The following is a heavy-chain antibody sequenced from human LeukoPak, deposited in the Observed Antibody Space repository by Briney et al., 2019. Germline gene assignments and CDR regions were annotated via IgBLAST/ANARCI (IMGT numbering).Heavy chain of an antibody. J-gene: IGHJ4*02. D-gene: IGHD5-18*01. Sequence: ASVKVSCKASGYTFTNYYMHWVRQAPGQGLEWMGIINPSGGSTSYAQKFQGRVTMTRDMSTSTVYMELSSLRSEDTAMYYCAREIGPRQLHLWGSAFDYWGQGTLVTVSS. CDR3: AREIGPRQLHLWGSAFDY. CDR1: GYTFTNYY. CDR2: INPSGGST. V-gene: IGHV1-46*01.